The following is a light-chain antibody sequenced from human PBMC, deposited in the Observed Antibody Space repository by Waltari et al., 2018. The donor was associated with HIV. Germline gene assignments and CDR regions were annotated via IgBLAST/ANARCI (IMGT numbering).Light chain of an antibody. CDR1: QDIRTN. Sequence: DIQMTQSPPSISASVGDSVNITCRASQDIRTNLAWYQFKVGRAPRLLIYGASGLSTGIPSRFRGSGSGTDFTLTITSLQPEDFATFYCQQPNTFPPTFGQGTKVEIK. J-gene: IGKJ1*01. V-gene: IGKV1-12*01. CDR2: GAS. CDR3: QQPNTFPPT.